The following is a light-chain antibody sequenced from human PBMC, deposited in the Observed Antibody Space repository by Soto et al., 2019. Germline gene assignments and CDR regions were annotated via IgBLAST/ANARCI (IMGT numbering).Light chain of an antibody. Sequence: DIQMTQSPSSLSASVGDRVTITCRASQSITNYFNWYQQKPGEVPKLLIYTASSLQSGVPLRFSGSGSGTDFTLTISSLQPEDFATYYCQQSYSIPQTFGQGTKLEI. J-gene: IGKJ2*01. V-gene: IGKV1-39*01. CDR1: QSITNY. CDR2: TAS. CDR3: QQSYSIPQT.